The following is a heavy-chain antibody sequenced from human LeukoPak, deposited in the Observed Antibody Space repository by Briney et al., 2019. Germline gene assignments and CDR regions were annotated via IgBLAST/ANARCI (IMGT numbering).Heavy chain of an antibody. CDR2: FHPSSGGA. J-gene: IGHJ4*02. V-gene: IGHV1-2*02. CDR1: AYTFSDYY. D-gene: IGHD2-21*01. CDR3: AIKRIHCYPFDY. Sequence: ASVTVSCKSSAYTFSDYYVHWVRQAPGQGLEWMGWFHPSSGGAGYAQKFQGRVIMTRDTSISTAYMQLTRLTSDDTDAYYCAIKRIHCYPFDYWGQGTLVTVSS.